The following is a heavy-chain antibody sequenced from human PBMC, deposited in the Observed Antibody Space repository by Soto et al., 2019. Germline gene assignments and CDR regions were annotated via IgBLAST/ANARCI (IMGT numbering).Heavy chain of an antibody. CDR2: INPDSGGT. CDR1: GYTFTIYY. D-gene: IGHD3-3*01. CDR3: ARETRSGYYQYWYFDL. J-gene: IGHJ2*01. V-gene: IGHV1-2*02. Sequence: QVQLVQSGAEVKKPGASVKVSCKAAGYTFTIYYMHWVRQAPGQGLEWMGWINPDSGGTKFAQNFQGGVTMTRDTSISTVYMELSRMRSDDTAVYYCARETRSGYYQYWYFDLWGRGTLVTVSS.